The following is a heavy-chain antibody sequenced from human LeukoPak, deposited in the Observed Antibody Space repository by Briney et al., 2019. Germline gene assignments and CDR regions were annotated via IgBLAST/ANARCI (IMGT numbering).Heavy chain of an antibody. CDR1: GGSFSGYY. D-gene: IGHD2-21*02. CDR3: ARTHIVVVTAIPRDWYFDL. CDR2: INHSGST. J-gene: IGHJ2*01. V-gene: IGHV4-34*01. Sequence: SETVSLTCAVYGGSFSGYYWSWIRQPPGKGLEWIGEINHSGSTNYNPSLKSRVTISVDTSKNQFSLKLSSVTAADTAVYYCARTHIVVVTAIPRDWYFDLWGRGTLVTVSS.